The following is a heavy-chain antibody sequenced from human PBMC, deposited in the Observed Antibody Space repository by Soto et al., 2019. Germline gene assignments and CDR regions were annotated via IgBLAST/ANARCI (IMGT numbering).Heavy chain of an antibody. V-gene: IGHV3-23*01. D-gene: IGHD6-13*01. CDR1: GFSLSSYA. CDR2: LSSSGVST. CDR3: AKGWSGAAAGLIDH. J-gene: IGHJ4*02. Sequence: EVPMLESGGGLVQPGGSLRLSCVASGFSLSSYAMNWVRQAPGKGLEWVSGLSSSGVSTYYADSVKGRFTIFRDYSKNTLYLQMNSLRVDDTALYYCAKGWSGAAAGLIDHWGQGTRVTVSS.